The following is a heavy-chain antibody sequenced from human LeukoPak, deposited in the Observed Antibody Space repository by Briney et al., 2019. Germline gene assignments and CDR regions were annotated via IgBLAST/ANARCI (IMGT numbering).Heavy chain of an antibody. V-gene: IGHV4-4*07. CDR3: ARDRANNWSQDWFDP. CDR2: MHTSGDT. Sequence: SETQSLTCTVSGASISSYYWSWIRQPAGKGLEWIGRMHTSGDTNYNPSLRSRVTMSLDTSKNQFSLRLSSVTAADTAMYYCARDRANNWSQDWFDPWGQGTLVTVSS. J-gene: IGHJ5*02. D-gene: IGHD1-1*01. CDR1: GASISSYY.